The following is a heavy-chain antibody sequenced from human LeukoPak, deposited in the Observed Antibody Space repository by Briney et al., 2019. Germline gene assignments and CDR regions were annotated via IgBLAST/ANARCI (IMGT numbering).Heavy chain of an antibody. CDR2: ISSSSSYI. J-gene: IGHJ4*02. D-gene: IGHD3-22*01. CDR1: GFTFSSYS. CDR3: AREHRESYYYDSSGYLGNFDY. Sequence: PGGSLRLSCAASGFTFSSYSMNWVRQAPGKGLEWVSSISSSSSYIYYADSVRGRSTISRDNAKNSLYLQMNSLRAEDTAVYYCAREHRESYYYDSSGYLGNFDYWGQGTLVTVSS. V-gene: IGHV3-21*01.